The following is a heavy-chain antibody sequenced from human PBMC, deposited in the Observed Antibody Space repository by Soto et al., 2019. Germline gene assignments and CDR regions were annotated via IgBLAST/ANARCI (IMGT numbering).Heavy chain of an antibody. CDR2: SIPGLGTT. J-gene: IGHJ6*02. V-gene: IGHV1-69*08. Sequence: QVQLVQSGAEVKKPGSSVKVSCRSSGDTFSSYIVNWLRQAPGRGLEWVGRSIPGLGTTDYAQSFRGRVTITADRSTNTVYMGLSSLRSQDTAVYYCARRRYCGYDCYQKHYYGMDVWGQGTTVTVAS. CDR3: ARRRYCGYDCYQKHYYGMDV. D-gene: IGHD2-21*02. CDR1: GDTFSSYI.